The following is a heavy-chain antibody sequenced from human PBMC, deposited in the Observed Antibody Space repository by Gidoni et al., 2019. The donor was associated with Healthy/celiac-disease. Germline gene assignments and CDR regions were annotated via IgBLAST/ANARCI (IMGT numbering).Heavy chain of an antibody. D-gene: IGHD3-10*01. CDR3: ARSRFWGSGSYYPNWFDP. J-gene: IGHJ5*02. V-gene: IGHV4-34*01. CDR2: INHSGST. Sequence: QVQLQQWGAGLLKPSETLSLTCAVYGGSFSGYYWSWIRQPPGKGLEWIGEINHSGSTNYNPSLKSRVTISVDTSKNQFSLKLSSVTAADTAVYYCARSRFWGSGSYYPNWFDPWGQGTLVTVSS. CDR1: GGSFSGYY.